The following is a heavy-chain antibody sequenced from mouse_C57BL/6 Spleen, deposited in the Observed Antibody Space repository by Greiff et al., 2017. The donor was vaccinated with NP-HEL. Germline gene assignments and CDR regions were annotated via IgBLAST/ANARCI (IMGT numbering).Heavy chain of an antibody. D-gene: IGHD2-3*01. Sequence: EVKLVESGPELVKPGASVKISCKASGYSFTGYYMNWVKQSPEKSLEWIGEINPSTGGTTYNQKFKAKATLTVDQSSSTAYMQLKSLTSEDSAVYYCARGYDGYPMDYWGQGTSVTVSS. CDR3: ARGYDGYPMDY. J-gene: IGHJ4*01. CDR2: INPSTGGT. V-gene: IGHV1-42*01. CDR1: GYSFTGYY.